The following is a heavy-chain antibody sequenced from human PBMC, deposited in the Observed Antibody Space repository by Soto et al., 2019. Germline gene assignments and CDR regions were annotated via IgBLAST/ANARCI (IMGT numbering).Heavy chain of an antibody. D-gene: IGHD3-10*01. J-gene: IGHJ4*02. CDR1: GFTFSSYS. V-gene: IGHV3-48*01. CDR3: ARGQQVVTMVRGVSMFDY. CDR2: ISSSSSTI. Sequence: PGGSLRLSCAASGFTFSSYSMNWVRQAPGKGLEWVSYISSSSSTIYYADSVKGRFTISRDNAKNSLYLQMNSLRAEDTAVYYCARGQQVVTMVRGVSMFDYWGQGTLVTVSS.